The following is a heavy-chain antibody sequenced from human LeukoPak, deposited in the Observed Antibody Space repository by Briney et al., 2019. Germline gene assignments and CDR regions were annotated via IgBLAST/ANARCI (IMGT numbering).Heavy chain of an antibody. Sequence: PSETLSLTCTVSGGSISSYYWSWIRHPPGKGLEWIGYIYYSGSTNYNPSLKSRVTISVDTSKNQFSLKLSSVTAADTAVYYCARDLWFGEPLGAFDIWGQGTMVTVSS. CDR2: IYYSGST. CDR1: GGSISSYY. CDR3: ARDLWFGEPLGAFDI. J-gene: IGHJ3*02. D-gene: IGHD3-10*01. V-gene: IGHV4-59*01.